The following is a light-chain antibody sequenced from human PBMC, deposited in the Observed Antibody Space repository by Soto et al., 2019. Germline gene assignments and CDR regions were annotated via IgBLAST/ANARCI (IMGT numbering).Light chain of an antibody. Sequence: DIQLTQSPSFLSASVGDRVTITCRASQGINSYLAWYQQKPGKAPKLLIYAASTLQSGVPSRFSGSGSGTEFTLTISSLPPEDFATYYCQQLNSYPRTFGQGTKVEI. CDR1: QGINSY. CDR2: AAS. V-gene: IGKV1-9*01. J-gene: IGKJ1*01. CDR3: QQLNSYPRT.